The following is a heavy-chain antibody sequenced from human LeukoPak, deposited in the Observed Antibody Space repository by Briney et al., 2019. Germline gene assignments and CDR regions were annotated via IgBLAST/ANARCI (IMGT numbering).Heavy chain of an antibody. CDR2: IRGSGDDT. D-gene: IGHD2-15*01. CDR3: AKGGAYCSGGSCSNFDY. J-gene: IGHJ4*02. Sequence: GGSLRLSCAASGFTFSNYAMSWVRQPAGKGLEWVSRIRGSGDDTHYADSVRGRFTISRDNSKNTLYLQMNSLRAEDTAVYFCAKGGAYCSGGSCSNFDYWGQGTLVTVSS. V-gene: IGHV3-23*01. CDR1: GFTFSNYA.